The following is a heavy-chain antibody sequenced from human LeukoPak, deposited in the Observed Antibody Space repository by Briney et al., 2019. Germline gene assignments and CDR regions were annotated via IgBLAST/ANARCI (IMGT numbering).Heavy chain of an antibody. D-gene: IGHD2-21*01. CDR3: ARGDRRFEY. J-gene: IGHJ4*02. Sequence: GGSLRLSCAASGFAFSTYWMTWVRQAPGKGLEWVANIKEDGSEKHYVDSVKGRFTISRDNAKNSLYLQITSLRADETAVYYCARGDRRFEYWGQGTLVTVSS. CDR1: GFAFSTYW. V-gene: IGHV3-7*01. CDR2: IKEDGSEK.